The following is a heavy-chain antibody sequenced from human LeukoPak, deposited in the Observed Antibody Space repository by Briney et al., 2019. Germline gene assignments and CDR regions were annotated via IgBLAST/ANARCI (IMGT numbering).Heavy chain of an antibody. V-gene: IGHV4-34*01. Sequence: SETLSLTCAVYGGSFSNYYWSWIRQPPGKGLEWIGEINDSGRINYNPSLMSRVTISVDTSKNQFSLRLTSVTARDAAVYYCARRWNYGRNYYIDVWGKGATVSVSS. CDR2: INDSGRI. D-gene: IGHD1-7*01. CDR1: GGSFSNYY. CDR3: ARRWNYGRNYYIDV. J-gene: IGHJ6*03.